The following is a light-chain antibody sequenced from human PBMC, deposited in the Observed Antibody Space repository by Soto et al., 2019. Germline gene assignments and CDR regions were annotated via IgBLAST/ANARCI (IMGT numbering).Light chain of an antibody. CDR1: QTIGSW. V-gene: IGKV1-5*03. J-gene: IGKJ1*01. CDR2: KAS. Sequence: DIQMTQSPSTLSGSVGDRVTITCRASQTIGSWLSWYQQKPGKAPKLLIYKASTLKSGVPSRFSGSGSGTEFTLTIRSLQPDDFATYYCQHYNSYSEAFGQGTKVDIK. CDR3: QHYNSYSEA.